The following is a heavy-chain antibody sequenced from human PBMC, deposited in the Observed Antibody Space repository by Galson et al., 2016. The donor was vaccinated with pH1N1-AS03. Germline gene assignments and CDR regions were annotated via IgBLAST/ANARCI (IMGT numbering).Heavy chain of an antibody. CDR1: GYTFSNFG. V-gene: IGHV1-18*04. Sequence: SCKASGYTFSNFGMSRVRQAPGQGLEWMGWISPQNGNTQYAQRLEGRVTMTTDTSTSTAYMELWSLTYDDTAVYYCARAAPFDPWGQGTLVIVSS. CDR2: ISPQNGNT. J-gene: IGHJ5*02. CDR3: ARAAPFDP. D-gene: IGHD2-15*01.